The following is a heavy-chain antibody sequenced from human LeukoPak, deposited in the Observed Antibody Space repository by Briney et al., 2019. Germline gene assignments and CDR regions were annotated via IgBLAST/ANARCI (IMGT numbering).Heavy chain of an antibody. CDR2: ISGSGGST. CDR3: VPLASGSYPRGFDY. Sequence: GGSLRLSCAASGFTFSSYGMHWVRQAPGKGLEWVSAISGSGGSTYYTDSVKGRFTISRDNSKNTLYLQMNSLRVEDTAVYYCVPLASGSYPRGFDYWGQGTLVTVSS. J-gene: IGHJ4*02. CDR1: GFTFSSYG. D-gene: IGHD1-26*01. V-gene: IGHV3-23*01.